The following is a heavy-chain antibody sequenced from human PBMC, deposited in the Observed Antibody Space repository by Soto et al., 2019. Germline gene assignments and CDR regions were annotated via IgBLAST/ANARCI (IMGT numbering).Heavy chain of an antibody. J-gene: IGHJ2*01. CDR3: ARGNQRWLQLWYFDL. CDR2: IIPIFGTA. CDR1: GGTFSSYT. D-gene: IGHD5-12*01. V-gene: IGHV1-69*12. Sequence: QVQLVQSGAEVKKPGSSVTVSCKASGGTFSSYTISWVRRAPGQGLEWMGGIIPIFGTANYAQKFQGRVTITADESTSTAYMELSSLRSEDTAVYYCARGNQRWLQLWYFDLWGRGTLVTVSS.